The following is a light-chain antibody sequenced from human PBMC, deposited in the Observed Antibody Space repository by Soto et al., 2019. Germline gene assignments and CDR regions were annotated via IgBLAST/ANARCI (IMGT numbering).Light chain of an antibody. Sequence: LTQPASVSGSPGQSITISCTGISSDVGTYTLVSWYQQHPGKAPKLVIYEVNKRPAGVSKRFSGSKSGDTASLTISGLQAEDEADYYCSSYAGAITFYVFGTGTKVTVL. CDR3: SSYAGAITFYV. CDR1: SSDVGTYTL. CDR2: EVN. V-gene: IGLV2-23*02. J-gene: IGLJ1*01.